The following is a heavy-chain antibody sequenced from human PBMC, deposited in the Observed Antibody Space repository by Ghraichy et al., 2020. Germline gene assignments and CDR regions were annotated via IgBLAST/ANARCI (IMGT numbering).Heavy chain of an antibody. Sequence: SETLSLTCAVSVGSFSGYYWIWIRQPPGKGLEWIGEINHSGNTKYNPSLNGRVTISQDTSKIQFSLHLSSVTDADTAVYYCARVSDCHERVDWGQGTLVTVSS. D-gene: IGHD2-21*01. V-gene: IGHV4-34*01. CDR2: INHSGNT. J-gene: IGHJ4*02. CDR1: VGSFSGYY. CDR3: ARVSDCHERVD.